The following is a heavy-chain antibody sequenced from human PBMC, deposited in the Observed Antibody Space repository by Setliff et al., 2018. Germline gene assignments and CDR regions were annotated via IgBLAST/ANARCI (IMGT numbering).Heavy chain of an antibody. Sequence: GASVKVSCKASGYTLTNYYMHWVRQAPGQGLGWMGIINPSGGLTRYAQKFQGRVTMTRDTSTSTVYMEVSSLRSEDTAVYYCARDRYYNSWSGTSITAPHDAFDIWGQGTMVTVSS. CDR3: ARDRYYNSWSGTSITAPHDAFDI. D-gene: IGHD3-3*01. CDR2: INPSGGLT. CDR1: GYTLTNYY. J-gene: IGHJ3*02. V-gene: IGHV1-46*03.